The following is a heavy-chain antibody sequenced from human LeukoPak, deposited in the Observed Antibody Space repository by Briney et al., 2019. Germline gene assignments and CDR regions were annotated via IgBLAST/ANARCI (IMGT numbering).Heavy chain of an antibody. Sequence: PSETLSLTCAVYGGSFSGYYWSWIRQPPGKGLEWIGEINHSGSTNYNPSLKSRVTISVDTSKNQFSLKLSSVTAADTAVYYCARGSSIAARSFDYWGQGTLVTVSS. CDR1: GGSFSGYY. CDR3: ARGSSIAARSFDY. V-gene: IGHV4-34*01. D-gene: IGHD6-6*01. CDR2: INHSGST. J-gene: IGHJ4*02.